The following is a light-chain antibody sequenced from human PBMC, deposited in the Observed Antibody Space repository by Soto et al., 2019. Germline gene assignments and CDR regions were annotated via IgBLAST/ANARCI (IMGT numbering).Light chain of an antibody. V-gene: IGKV1-39*01. J-gene: IGKJ5*01. Sequence: SQMTQSPFSRSAAVGDRVTITCGASQSISSYLNWYQHKPGKAPKLLIYAASSLQSGVPSRFSGSGSGTDFTLTISSLQPEDFATYYCQQSYSTLITFGQGTRLEI. CDR3: QQSYSTLIT. CDR1: QSISSY. CDR2: AAS.